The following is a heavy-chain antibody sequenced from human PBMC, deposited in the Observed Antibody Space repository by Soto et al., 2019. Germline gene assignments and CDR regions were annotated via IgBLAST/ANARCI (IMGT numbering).Heavy chain of an antibody. J-gene: IGHJ4*02. Sequence: GASVKVSCKASGYTFSSHATHWVRQAPGQRLEWMGWINGGNGDTKYSQKFQDRVTITRDTSASTAYMELSSLRSEDTAVYYCARNLYYYDTGGLSYWGQGTLVTVSS. CDR2: INGGNGDT. CDR1: GYTFSSHA. V-gene: IGHV1-3*01. CDR3: ARNLYYYDTGGLSY. D-gene: IGHD3-22*01.